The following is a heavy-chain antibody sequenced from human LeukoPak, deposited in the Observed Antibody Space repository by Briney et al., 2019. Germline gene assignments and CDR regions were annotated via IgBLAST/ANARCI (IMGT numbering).Heavy chain of an antibody. CDR3: AKGQHLGSFNENEE. CDR2: ILGNGAGA. CDR1: GFTFSGYA. V-gene: IGHV3-23*01. J-gene: IGHJ4*02. Sequence: PGGSLRLSCAASGFTFSGYAMSWVRQAPGKGLEWVSGILGNGAGAFYRDSVKGRFTISRDNFKNTVFLQMSSLRVEDTALYYCAKGQHLGSFNENEEWGQGTLVIVSS. D-gene: IGHD3-3*02.